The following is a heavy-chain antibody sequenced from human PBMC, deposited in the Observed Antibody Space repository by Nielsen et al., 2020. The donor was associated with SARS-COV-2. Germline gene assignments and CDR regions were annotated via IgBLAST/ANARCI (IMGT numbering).Heavy chain of an antibody. V-gene: IGHV3-23*01. CDR3: AKARNYWYLDL. D-gene: IGHD1-14*01. CDR2: ISNSGGST. J-gene: IGHJ2*01. Sequence: GESLKISCAASGFTFSTYAMSWVRQAPGKGLEWVSAISNSGGSTFYADSVKGRFTISRDNSKNTLYLQMDSLRAEDTAVYYCAKARNYWYLDLWGRGTLGTVSS. CDR1: GFTFSTYA.